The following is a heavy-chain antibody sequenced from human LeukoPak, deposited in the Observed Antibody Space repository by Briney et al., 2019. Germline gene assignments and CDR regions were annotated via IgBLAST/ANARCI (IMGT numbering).Heavy chain of an antibody. D-gene: IGHD3-10*01. J-gene: IGHJ3*02. Sequence: ASVKVSCKASGYTFISYGISWVRQAPGQGLEWMGWISGHNGNTKYAQKLQGRVTITADESTSTAYMELSSLRSEDTAVYYCAREFYYGSGSYRAFDIWGQGTMVTVSS. CDR2: ISGHNGNT. CDR1: GYTFISYG. CDR3: AREFYYGSGSYRAFDI. V-gene: IGHV1-18*01.